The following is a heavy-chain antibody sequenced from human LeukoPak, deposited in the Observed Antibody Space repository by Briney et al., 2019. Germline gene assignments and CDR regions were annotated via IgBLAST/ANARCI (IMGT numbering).Heavy chain of an antibody. Sequence: SGPTLVNPTQTLTLTCTLSGLSLNTAGVGVGWIRQPPGEALEWLALIYWDDDKRYNPSLKTRLTITKDTSKNQVVLTVTNIDPVDTATYYCAKAGYGSGSYLRYYYYGMDVWGQGTTVTVSS. CDR3: AKAGYGSGSYLRYYYYGMDV. CDR2: IYWDDDK. J-gene: IGHJ6*02. V-gene: IGHV2-5*02. CDR1: GLSLNTAGVG. D-gene: IGHD3-10*01.